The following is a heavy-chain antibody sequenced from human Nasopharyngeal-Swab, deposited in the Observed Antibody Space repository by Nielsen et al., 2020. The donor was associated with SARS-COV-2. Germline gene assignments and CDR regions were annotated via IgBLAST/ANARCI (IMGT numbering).Heavy chain of an antibody. CDR2: ISTSGTTT. CDR3: ARDQYYYDSSGPAFDI. D-gene: IGHD3-22*01. V-gene: IGHV3-11*01. J-gene: IGHJ3*02. Sequence: GESLKISCVASGFTFSDYYMAWIRQAPGKGLEWVSYISTSGTTTDSADSVKGRFTISRDNAKNSLYLQMNSLRAEDTAVYYCARDQYYYDSSGPAFDIWGQGTMVTVSS. CDR1: GFTFSDYY.